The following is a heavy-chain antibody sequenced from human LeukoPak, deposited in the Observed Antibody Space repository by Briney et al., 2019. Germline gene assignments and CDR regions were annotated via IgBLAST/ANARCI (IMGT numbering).Heavy chain of an antibody. Sequence: PGGSLRLSCAASGFTFSSYDMHWVRQAPGKGLEYVSAISSNGGSTYYANSVKGRFTISRDNSKNTLYLQMGSLRAEDMAVYYCATSGSSSPFQHWGQGTLVTVSS. J-gene: IGHJ1*01. CDR2: ISSNGGST. D-gene: IGHD1-26*01. CDR3: ATSGSSSPFQH. CDR1: GFTFSSYD. V-gene: IGHV3-64*01.